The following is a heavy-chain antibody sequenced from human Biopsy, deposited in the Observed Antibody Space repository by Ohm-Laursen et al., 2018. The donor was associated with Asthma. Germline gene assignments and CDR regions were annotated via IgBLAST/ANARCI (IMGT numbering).Heavy chain of an antibody. D-gene: IGHD1-26*01. CDR3: ARDAWELQKPYAYYFDY. Sequence: SLRLSCAASGFTFSTYGMHWVRQAPGKGLEWVAVMSYDGSNKYYADSVKGRFTISRDNSKNTLYLQMNSLRAEDTAVYYCARDAWELQKPYAYYFDYWGQGTLVTVSS. J-gene: IGHJ4*02. CDR2: MSYDGSNK. V-gene: IGHV3-30*03. CDR1: GFTFSTYG.